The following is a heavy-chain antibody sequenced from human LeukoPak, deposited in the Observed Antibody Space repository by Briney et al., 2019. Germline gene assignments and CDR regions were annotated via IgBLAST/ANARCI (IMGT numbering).Heavy chain of an antibody. V-gene: IGHV3-21*01. D-gene: IGHD6-6*01. CDR3: ARGLSGYSSSLGY. J-gene: IGHJ4*02. CDR2: ITTSSAYK. Sequence: GGSLRLSCAASGFTFSSYGMNWVRQAPGKGLEWVSAITTSSAYKYYADSVKGRFTISRDNAKNTLYLQMNSLRAEDTAVYYCARGLSGYSSSLGYWGQGTLVTVSS. CDR1: GFTFSSYG.